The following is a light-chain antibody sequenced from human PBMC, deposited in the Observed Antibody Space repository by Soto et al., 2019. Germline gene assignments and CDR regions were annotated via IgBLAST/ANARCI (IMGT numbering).Light chain of an antibody. CDR1: QSVTSSY. CDR3: QQYGTSPRA. CDR2: GSS. Sequence: EIVLTQSPGTLSLSPGERATLSCRASQSVTSSYLAWYQQKPGQAPRLLIYGSSIRATGIPDRFSGSGSGTDFTLIISSLEPEDFAVYYCQQYGTSPRAFGQGTKVEIK. J-gene: IGKJ1*01. V-gene: IGKV3-20*01.